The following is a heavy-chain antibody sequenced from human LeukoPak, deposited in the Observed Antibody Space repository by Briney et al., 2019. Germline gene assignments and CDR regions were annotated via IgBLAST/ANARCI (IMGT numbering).Heavy chain of an antibody. CDR2: ISFDGSIQ. CDR3: AMPYGDFVY. CDR1: GFTFTSYG. Sequence: GGSLRLSCAASGFTFTSYGMHWVRQAPGKGLEWVSFISFDGSIQYYGVSVKGRFTISADNSKNTLFLHMNSLRTEDTAVYYCAMPYGDFVYWGQGMLVTVSS. J-gene: IGHJ4*02. D-gene: IGHD4-17*01. V-gene: IGHV3-30*02.